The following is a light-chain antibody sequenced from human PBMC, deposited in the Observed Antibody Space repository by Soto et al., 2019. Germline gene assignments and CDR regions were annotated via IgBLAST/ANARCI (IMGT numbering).Light chain of an antibody. J-gene: IGLJ1*01. CDR1: SSDVGDYYY. Sequence: QSVLTQPASVSGSPGQSITISCSGTSSDVGDYYYVSWYQQHPGKAPKLLIYGVTDRPSGVSHRFSGSRSDSTASLTISGLQAEDEADYYCGAWDESLNGYVFGTGTKLTVL. CDR2: GVT. V-gene: IGLV2-14*01. CDR3: GAWDESLNGYV.